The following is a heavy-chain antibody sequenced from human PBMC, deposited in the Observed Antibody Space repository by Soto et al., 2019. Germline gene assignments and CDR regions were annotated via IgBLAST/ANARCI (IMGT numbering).Heavy chain of an antibody. J-gene: IGHJ4*02. Sequence: SETLSLTCTVSGGSISTVGHYWTWIRQPPGKGLEWIGSIYHTGSTYYSKYLRSRLTMSVDTSKSQFSLRLSSVTAADTAVYYCARATGTLRSRNCDYWGQGSLVTVSS. D-gene: IGHD1-1*01. CDR1: GGSISTVGHY. V-gene: IGHV4-31*03. CDR3: ARATGTLRSRNCDY. CDR2: IYHTGST.